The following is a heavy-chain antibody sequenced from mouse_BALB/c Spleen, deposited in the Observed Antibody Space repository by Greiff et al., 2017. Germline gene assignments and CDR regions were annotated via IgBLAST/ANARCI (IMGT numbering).Heavy chain of an antibody. V-gene: IGHV2-9*02. J-gene: IGHJ4*01. CDR1: GFSLTSYG. Sequence: VKLMESGPGLVAPSQSLSITCTVSGFSLTSYGVHWVRQPPGKGLEWLGVIWAGGSTNYNSALMSRLSISKDNSKSQVFLKMNSLQTDVTAMYYCASLQLGLYYYAMDYWGQGTSVTVSS. D-gene: IGHD4-1*02. CDR2: IWAGGST. CDR3: ASLQLGLYYYAMDY.